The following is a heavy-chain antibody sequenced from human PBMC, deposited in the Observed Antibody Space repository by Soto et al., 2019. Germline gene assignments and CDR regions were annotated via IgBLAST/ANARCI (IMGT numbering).Heavy chain of an antibody. D-gene: IGHD5-12*01. J-gene: IGHJ4*02. Sequence: QVQLVESGGGVVQPGRSLRLSCAASGFTFSTYAMHWVRQAPGKGLEWVAAISRDGTNKYHADSVKGRFTISRDNSKNTMYLQMNSLRAEDTAMYYCARFVGYGGDDYYFDYWGQGTLVTVSS. V-gene: IGHV3-30-3*01. CDR1: GFTFSTYA. CDR3: ARFVGYGGDDYYFDY. CDR2: ISRDGTNK.